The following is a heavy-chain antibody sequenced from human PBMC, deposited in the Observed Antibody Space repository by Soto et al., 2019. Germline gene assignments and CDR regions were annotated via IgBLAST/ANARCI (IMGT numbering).Heavy chain of an antibody. J-gene: IGHJ4*02. CDR3: ARAPPRIAAAAHADY. V-gene: IGHV3-74*01. D-gene: IGHD6-13*01. CDR1: GFTFSSHW. CDR2: INSDGSSS. Sequence: RRLSCAASGFTFSSHWMHWVRQAPGKGLVWVSRINSDGSSSTYADSVKGRFTVSRDNAKNTLYLQMNSLRAEDTAVYYCARAPPRIAAAAHADYWGQRTLLTVSS.